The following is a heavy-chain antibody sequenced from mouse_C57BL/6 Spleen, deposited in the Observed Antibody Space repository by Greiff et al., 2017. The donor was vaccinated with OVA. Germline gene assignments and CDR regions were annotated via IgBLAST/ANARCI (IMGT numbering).Heavy chain of an antibody. Sequence: EVQLQQSVAELVRPGASVKLSCTASGFNIKNTYMHWVKQRPEQGLEWIGRIDPANGNTKYAPKFQGKATITADTSSNTAYLQLSSLTSEDAAIYYGARSVVATRGAIDYWGQGTSVTVSS. J-gene: IGHJ4*01. D-gene: IGHD1-1*01. V-gene: IGHV14-3*01. CDR2: IDPANGNT. CDR3: ARSVVATRGAIDY. CDR1: GFNIKNTY.